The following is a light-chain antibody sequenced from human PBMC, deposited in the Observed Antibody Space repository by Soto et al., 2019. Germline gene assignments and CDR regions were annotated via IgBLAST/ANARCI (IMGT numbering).Light chain of an antibody. CDR3: GADHGSGSTFVYV. J-gene: IGLJ1*01. V-gene: IGLV9-49*01. CDR2: VGPGGIVG. Sequence: QPVLTQPPSASASLGASVTLTCTLSSSYSNYKVDWYQQRPGKGPRFVMRVGPGGIVGSKGDGIPDRFSVLSSGLNRFLTIKNIQVEDESDYHCGADHGSGSTFVYVFGAGTKLTVL. CDR1: SSYSNYK.